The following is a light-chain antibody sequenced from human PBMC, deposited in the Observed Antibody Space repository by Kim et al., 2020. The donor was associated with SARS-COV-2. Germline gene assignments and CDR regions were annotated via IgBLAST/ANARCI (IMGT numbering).Light chain of an antibody. CDR1: SLRSYY. CDR3: NSPDTSGNHWV. V-gene: IGLV3-19*01. CDR2: SKN. J-gene: IGLJ3*02. Sequence: SYELTQDPAVSVALGQTVRITCQGDSLRSYYASWYQQKPGQAPLLVIYSKNNRPSGIPDRFSGSSSGNTASLTITGAQAEDEADYYCNSPDTSGNHWVFGGGTQLTVL.